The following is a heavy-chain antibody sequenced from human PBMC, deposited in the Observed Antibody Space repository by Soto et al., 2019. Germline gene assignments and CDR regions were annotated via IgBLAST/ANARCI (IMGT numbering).Heavy chain of an antibody. CDR1: GASIRRSESD. CDR2: LYYRGTT. J-gene: IGHJ4*02. D-gene: IGHD2-21*02. CDR3: ARFLVPASRNTDCGY. Sequence: SVTLSLTCTVSGASIRRSESDWGWVRQTPGKGLDWIGNLYYRGTTYYNPSLKSRVTISVDTSKNKFSLKLNSVTSADTTVYYCARFLVPASRNTDCGYMGQGT. V-gene: IGHV4-39*01.